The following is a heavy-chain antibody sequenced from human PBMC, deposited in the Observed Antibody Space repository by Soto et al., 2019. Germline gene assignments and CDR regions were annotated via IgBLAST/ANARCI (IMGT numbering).Heavy chain of an antibody. CDR3: ARSFPTYDFWSGYYTL. V-gene: IGHV3-11*01. D-gene: IGHD3-3*01. CDR1: GFTFSDYY. CDR2: ISSSGSTI. J-gene: IGHJ4*02. Sequence: GGSLRLSCAASGFTFSDYYMSWIRQAPGKGLEWVSYISSSGSTIYYADSVKGRFTISRDNAKNSLYLQMNSLRAEDTAVYYCARSFPTYDFWSGYYTLWGQGTLVTVSS.